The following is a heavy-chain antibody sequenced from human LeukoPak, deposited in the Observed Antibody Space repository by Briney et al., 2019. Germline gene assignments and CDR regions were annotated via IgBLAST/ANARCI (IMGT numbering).Heavy chain of an antibody. CDR3: AKDQGPLLWFGEFTETDY. J-gene: IGHJ4*02. CDR2: ISGSGGST. V-gene: IGHV3-23*01. Sequence: GGSLRLSCAASGFTFSSYAMSWVRQAPGKGLELVSAISGSGGSTYYADSVKGRFTISRDNSKNTLYLQMNSLRAEDTAVYYCAKDQGPLLWFGEFTETDYWGQGTLVTVSS. D-gene: IGHD3-10*01. CDR1: GFTFSSYA.